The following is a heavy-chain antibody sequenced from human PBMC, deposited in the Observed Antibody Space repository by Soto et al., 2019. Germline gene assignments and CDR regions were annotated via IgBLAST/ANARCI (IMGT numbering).Heavy chain of an antibody. CDR1: GYTLTELS. CDR2: FDPEDGET. V-gene: IGHV1-24*01. J-gene: IGHJ4*02. CDR3: ATSSPRRFLEWLLPPDY. Sequence: ASVKVSCKVSGYTLTELSMHWVRQAPGKGLEWMGGFDPEDGETIYAQKFQGRVTMTEDTSTDTAYMELSSLRSEDTAVYYCATSSPRRFLEWLLPPDYWGQGPPVTVSS. D-gene: IGHD3-3*01.